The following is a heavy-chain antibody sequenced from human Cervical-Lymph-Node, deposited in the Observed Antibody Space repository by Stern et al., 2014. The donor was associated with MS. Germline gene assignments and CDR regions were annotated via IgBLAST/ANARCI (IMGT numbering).Heavy chain of an antibody. CDR3: VRGSGWYTEYYFDY. CDR2: TSDEGSTT. V-gene: IGHV3-30*04. Sequence: VQLVESGGGVVQHGRSLRLSCAASGFTFSNYAMFWVRQAPGKGPEWVAHTSDEGSTTIYADSMKGRFTVSRDNSMHTLYLQMHSLRPEDTAVYSCVRGSGWYTEYYFDYWGQGALVTVSS. J-gene: IGHJ4*02. CDR1: GFTFSNYA. D-gene: IGHD6-19*01.